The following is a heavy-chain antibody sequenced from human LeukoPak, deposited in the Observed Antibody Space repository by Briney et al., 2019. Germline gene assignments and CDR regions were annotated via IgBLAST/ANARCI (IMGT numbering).Heavy chain of an antibody. CDR1: GFTFSSYA. CDR3: ARDPGEGGVTFDI. CDR2: ISYDGSNT. J-gene: IGHJ3*02. Sequence: GGSLRLSCAASGFTFSSYAMHWVRQAPGQGLEWVAVISYDGSNTYYADSVKGRFTISRDNSKNTLYLQMNSLRAEDTAVYYCARDPGEGGVTFDIWGQGTMVTVSS. D-gene: IGHD1-14*01. V-gene: IGHV3-30-3*01.